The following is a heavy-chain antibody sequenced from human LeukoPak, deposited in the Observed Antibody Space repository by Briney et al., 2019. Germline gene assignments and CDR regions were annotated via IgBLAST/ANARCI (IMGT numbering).Heavy chain of an antibody. CDR2: ISWNSGSI. Sequence: GRSLRLSCAASGFTFDDYAMHWVRQAPGKGLEWVSGISWNSGSIGYADSVKGRFTISRDNAKNSLYLQMNSLRAEDTALYYCAKDSGLYSSSWYSDFDYWGQGTLVTVSS. CDR1: GFTFDDYA. V-gene: IGHV3-9*01. D-gene: IGHD6-13*01. J-gene: IGHJ4*02. CDR3: AKDSGLYSSSWYSDFDY.